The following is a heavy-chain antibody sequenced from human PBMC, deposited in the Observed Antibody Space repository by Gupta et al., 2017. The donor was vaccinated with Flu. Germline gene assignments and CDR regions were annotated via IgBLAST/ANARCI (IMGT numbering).Heavy chain of an antibody. Sequence: LEWVSGISWNSGSIGYADSVKGRFTISRDNAKNSLYLQMNSLRAEDTALYYCAKGGIAAAHWYFDLWGRGTLVTVSS. V-gene: IGHV3-9*01. CDR2: ISWNSGSI. CDR3: AKGGIAAAHWYFDL. J-gene: IGHJ2*01. D-gene: IGHD6-13*01.